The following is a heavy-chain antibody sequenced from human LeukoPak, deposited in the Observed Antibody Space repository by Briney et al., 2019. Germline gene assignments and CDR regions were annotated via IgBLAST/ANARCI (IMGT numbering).Heavy chain of an antibody. J-gene: IGHJ4*02. D-gene: IGHD3-10*01. CDR3: ARDTGVTMVRGAIY. CDR1: GYTFTSYG. V-gene: IGHV1-18*01. CDR2: ISAYNGNT. Sequence: GASVKVSCKASGYTFTSYGISWVRQAPGQGLEWMGWISAYNGNTNYAQKLQGRVTMTTDTSTSTAYMELRSLRSDDTAVYYGARDTGVTMVRGAIYWGQGTLVTVSS.